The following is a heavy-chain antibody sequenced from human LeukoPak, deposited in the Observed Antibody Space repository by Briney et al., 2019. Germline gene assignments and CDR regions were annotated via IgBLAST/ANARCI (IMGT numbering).Heavy chain of an antibody. CDR3: ARDGYSSSSGRVWNGFDY. V-gene: IGHV4-39*07. CDR1: GGSISSSSYY. D-gene: IGHD6-6*01. Sequence: PSETLSLTCTVSGGSISSSSYYWGWIRQPPGKGLEWIGSIYYSGSTYYNPSLKSRVTISVDTSKNQFSLKLSSVTAADTAVYYCARDGYSSSSGRVWNGFDYWGQGTLVTVSS. CDR2: IYYSGST. J-gene: IGHJ4*02.